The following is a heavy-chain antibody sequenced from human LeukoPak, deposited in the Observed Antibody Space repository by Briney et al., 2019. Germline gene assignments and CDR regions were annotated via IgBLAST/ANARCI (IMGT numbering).Heavy chain of an antibody. CDR2: ISYDGSNK. V-gene: IGHV3-30-3*02. J-gene: IGHJ4*02. D-gene: IGHD6-19*01. CDR3: AKTESLAVAGCFDY. Sequence: GGSLRLSCAASGFTFSSYAMHWVRQAPGKGLEWVAVISYDGSNKYYADSVKGRFTISRDNSKNTLYLQMNSLRAEDTAVYYCAKTESLAVAGCFDYWGQGTLVTVSS. CDR1: GFTFSSYA.